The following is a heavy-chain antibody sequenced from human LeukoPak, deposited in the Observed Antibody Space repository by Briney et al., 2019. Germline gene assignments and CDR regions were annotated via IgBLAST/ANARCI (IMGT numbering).Heavy chain of an antibody. D-gene: IGHD2-2*01. CDR3: AKAGGLGYCSCTSCYPDY. J-gene: IGHJ4*02. V-gene: IGHV3-43*01. Sequence: GGSLRLSCAASGFIFTSYTINWVRQAPGEGLEWVSFISWIGYTTYYADSVKGRFTISRDNPKNSLYLQMNSLRAEDTALYYCAKAGGLGYCSCTSCYPDYWGQGTLVTVFS. CDR2: ISWIGYTT. CDR1: GFIFTSYT.